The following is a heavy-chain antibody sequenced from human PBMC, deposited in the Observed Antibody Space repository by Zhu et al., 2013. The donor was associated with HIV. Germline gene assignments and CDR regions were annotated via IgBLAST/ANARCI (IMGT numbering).Heavy chain of an antibody. J-gene: IGHJ5*02. Sequence: QVQLVQSGAEVKKPGASVKVSCKASGYTFTNYDINWVRQATGQGLEWMGWMNPNSGKTGYAQKFQGRVTMTTDTSTSTAYMELRSLRSDDTAVYYCARAQGGDIVLMVYAMNWFDPWGQGTLVTVSS. CDR1: GYTFTNYD. CDR2: MNPNSGKT. V-gene: IGHV1-8*02. CDR3: ARAQGGDIVLMVYAMNWFDP. D-gene: IGHD2-8*01.